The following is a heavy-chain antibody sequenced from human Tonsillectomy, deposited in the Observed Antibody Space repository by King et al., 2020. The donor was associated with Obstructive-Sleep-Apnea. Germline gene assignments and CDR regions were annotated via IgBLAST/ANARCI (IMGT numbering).Heavy chain of an antibody. Sequence: QLVQSGAEVKKPGSSVKVSCKASGGTFSSYAISWVRQALGQGLEWMGGFIPIFAAASYAQKLKDRVTITADESTSTAYMELLTLRSEDTAVYFCARGLGYCTNGVCYHRTYYYGMDVWGPGTTVTVSS. CDR2: FIPIFAAA. D-gene: IGHD2-8*01. J-gene: IGHJ6*02. V-gene: IGHV1-69*01. CDR3: ARGLGYCTNGVCYHRTYYYGMDV. CDR1: GGTFSSYA.